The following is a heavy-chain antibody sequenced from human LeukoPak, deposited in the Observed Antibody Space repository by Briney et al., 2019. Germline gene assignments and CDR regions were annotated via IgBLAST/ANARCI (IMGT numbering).Heavy chain of an antibody. V-gene: IGHV1-2*02. Sequence: GASVKVSCKASGYTFTGYYMHWVRQAPGQGLEWMGWINPKSGGTNFAQKFQGRVTMTRDTSISTTYMELSRLRSDDTAVYYCARGSLLQYYMDVWGKGTTVTVSS. CDR2: INPKSGGT. J-gene: IGHJ6*03. CDR1: GYTFTGYY. CDR3: ARGSLLQYYMDV.